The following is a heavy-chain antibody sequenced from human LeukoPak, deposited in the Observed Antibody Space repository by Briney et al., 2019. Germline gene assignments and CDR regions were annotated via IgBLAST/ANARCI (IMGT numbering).Heavy chain of an antibody. CDR2: IWYDASNK. Sequence: GGSLRLSCAASEFTLSSYGMHWVRQAPGKGLEWVAFIWYDASNKYYADSVKGRFTISRDNSKNTLYLQVNSMRAEDTAVYYCAKDPLQYGSGSYYFDYWGQGTLVTVSS. CDR1: EFTLSSYG. D-gene: IGHD3-10*01. J-gene: IGHJ4*02. V-gene: IGHV3-30*02. CDR3: AKDPLQYGSGSYYFDY.